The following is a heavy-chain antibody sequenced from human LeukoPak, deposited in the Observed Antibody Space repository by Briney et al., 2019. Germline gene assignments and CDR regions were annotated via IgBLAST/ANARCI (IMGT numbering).Heavy chain of an antibody. CDR2: INPNSGGT. J-gene: IGHJ5*02. Sequence: ASVKVSCKASGYTFTGYYMHWVRQAPGQGLEWMGWINPNSGGTNYAQKFQGRVTMTRDTSVSTAYMELSRLRSDDTAVYYCARVIGYSYGYEDHNWFDPWGQGTLVTVSS. V-gene: IGHV1-2*02. D-gene: IGHD5-18*01. CDR3: ARVIGYSYGYEDHNWFDP. CDR1: GYTFTGYY.